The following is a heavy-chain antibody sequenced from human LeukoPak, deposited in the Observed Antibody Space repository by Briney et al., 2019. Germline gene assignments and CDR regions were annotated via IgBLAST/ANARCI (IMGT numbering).Heavy chain of an antibody. D-gene: IGHD3-10*01. V-gene: IGHV1-69*13. CDR3: ARVKRKTWFGEDN. CDR2: IIPIFGTA. CDR1: GYTFTGYF. Sequence: SVKVSCKASGYTFTGYFMHWVRQAPGQGLEWMGGIIPIFGTANYAQKFQGRVTITADESTSTAYMELSSLRSEDTAVYYCARVKRKTWFGEDNLGQGTLVTVFS. J-gene: IGHJ4*02.